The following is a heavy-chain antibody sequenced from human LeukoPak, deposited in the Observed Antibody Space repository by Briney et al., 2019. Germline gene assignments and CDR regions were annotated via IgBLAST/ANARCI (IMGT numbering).Heavy chain of an antibody. CDR1: GYTFTSNY. CDR3: ARDVVATNGDY. V-gene: IGHV1-46*01. Sequence: ASVKVSCKASGYTFTSNYIHWVRQAPGQGLEWMGMIYPRDGSTSYAQKFQGRVTVTRDTSTSTVHMELSGLRSEDTAVYYCARDVVATNGDYWGQGTLVTVSS. CDR2: IYPRDGST. J-gene: IGHJ4*02. D-gene: IGHD5-12*01.